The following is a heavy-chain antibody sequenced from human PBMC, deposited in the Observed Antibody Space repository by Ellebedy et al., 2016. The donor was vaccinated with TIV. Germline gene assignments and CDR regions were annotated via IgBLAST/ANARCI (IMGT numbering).Heavy chain of an antibody. CDR3: ASGLTGDYGAFDV. CDR2: SGSGGDS. V-gene: IGHV3-13*01. J-gene: IGHJ3*01. CDR1: GFRFSIYD. D-gene: IGHD4-17*01. Sequence: PGGSLRLSCAASGFRFSIYDMYWVRQAPGRGLEWVAASGSGGDSYYADSVRGRFTISRDNAKNLLSLHMNTLRAEDTAVYYCASGLTGDYGAFDVWGPGTMVTVSS.